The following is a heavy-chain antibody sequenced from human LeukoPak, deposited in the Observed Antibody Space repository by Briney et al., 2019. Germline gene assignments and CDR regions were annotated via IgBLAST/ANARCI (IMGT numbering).Heavy chain of an antibody. D-gene: IGHD3-3*01. CDR3: ARVRYDFWSGYTNWFDP. Sequence: PSETLSLTCAVYGGSFSGYYWSWIRQPPGKGLEWIGEINHSGSTNYNPSLKSRVTISVDTSTNQFSLKLSSVTAADTAVYYCARVRYDFWSGYTNWFDPWGQGTLVTVSS. CDR2: INHSGST. J-gene: IGHJ5*02. V-gene: IGHV4-34*01. CDR1: GGSFSGYY.